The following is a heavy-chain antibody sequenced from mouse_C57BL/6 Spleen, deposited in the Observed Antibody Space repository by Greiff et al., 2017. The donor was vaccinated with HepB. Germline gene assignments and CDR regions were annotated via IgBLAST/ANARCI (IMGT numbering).Heavy chain of an antibody. CDR3: ARRSRGVGATDAMDY. Sequence: VQLQQPGAELVKPGASVKLSCKASGYTFTSYWMHWVKQRPGQGLEWIGMIHPNSGSTNYNEKFKSKATLTVDKSSSTAYMQLSSLTSEDSAVYYCARRSRGVGATDAMDYWGQGTSVTVAS. D-gene: IGHD3-1*01. V-gene: IGHV1-64*01. CDR2: IHPNSGST. J-gene: IGHJ4*01. CDR1: GYTFTSYW.